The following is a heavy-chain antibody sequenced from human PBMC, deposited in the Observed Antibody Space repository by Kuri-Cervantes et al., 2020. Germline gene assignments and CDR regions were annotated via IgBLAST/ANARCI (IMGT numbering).Heavy chain of an antibody. D-gene: IGHD2-8*02. J-gene: IGHJ5*02. CDR3: ARPGPWFDP. V-gene: IGHV1-46*01. CDR1: GYTFTNFY. CDR2: INPSGGTT. Sequence: ASVKVSCKASGYTFTNFYMHWVRQAPGQGLEWMGIINPSGGTTSYAQKFQGRVTMSRDTSTSTFYMELSSLRSEDTAVYYCARPGPWFDPWGQGTLVTVSS.